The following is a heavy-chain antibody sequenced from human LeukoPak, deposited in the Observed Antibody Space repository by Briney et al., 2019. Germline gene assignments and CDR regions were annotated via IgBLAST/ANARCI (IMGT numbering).Heavy chain of an antibody. D-gene: IGHD3-16*02. CDR2: INHSGST. Sequence: PSETLSLTCAVYGGSFSGYYWSWIRQPPGKGLEWIGEINHSGSTNYNPSLKSRVTISVDTSKNQFSLKLSSVTAADTAVYYCARYPPTHYDYVWGSYRRKSGLDYWGQGTLVTVSS. V-gene: IGHV4-34*01. J-gene: IGHJ4*02. CDR1: GGSFSGYY. CDR3: ARYPPTHYDYVWGSYRRKSGLDY.